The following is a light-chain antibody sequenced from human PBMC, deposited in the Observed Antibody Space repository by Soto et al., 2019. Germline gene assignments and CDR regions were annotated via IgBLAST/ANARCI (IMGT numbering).Light chain of an antibody. CDR2: DAT. Sequence: ALSHSPGTRSLSPRERATLSWMARQRLSSRFLAWYQHKPGQAPRLLIYDATRRATGIPDRFSCSGSGTDFTLTISRLEPEDFAVYYCQQFGDSLTFGGGTKVDIK. CDR3: QQFGDSLT. V-gene: IGKV3-20*01. J-gene: IGKJ4*01. CDR1: QRLSSRF.